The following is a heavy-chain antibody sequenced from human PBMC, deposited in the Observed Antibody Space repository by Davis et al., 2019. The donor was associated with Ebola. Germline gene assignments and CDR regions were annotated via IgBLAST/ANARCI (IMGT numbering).Heavy chain of an antibody. V-gene: IGHV3-30-3*01. CDR1: GFTFSNYA. CDR3: ARGLVTAYYFDY. CDR2: ISYGGNNK. J-gene: IGHJ4*02. Sequence: PGGSLRLSCAASGFTFSNYAMHWVRQAPGKGLEWVAVISYGGNNKYYADSVKGRFTISRDNSKNTLYLQMNSLRAEDTAVYYCARGLVTAYYFDYWGQGTLVTVSS. D-gene: IGHD2-21*02.